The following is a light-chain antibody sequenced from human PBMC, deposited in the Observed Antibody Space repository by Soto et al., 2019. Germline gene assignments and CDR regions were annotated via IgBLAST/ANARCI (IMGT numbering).Light chain of an antibody. J-gene: IGKJ1*01. CDR2: EAS. CDR3: QQYGSSPRWT. V-gene: IGKV3-20*01. Sequence: EIVLTQSPGTLSLSPGERATLSCRASRSVTTFLAWYQQRPGQAPRLLISEASNRAAGIPARFSGSGSGTDFTLTISSLEPEDFAVYYCQQYGSSPRWTFGQGTKVEIK. CDR1: RSVTTF.